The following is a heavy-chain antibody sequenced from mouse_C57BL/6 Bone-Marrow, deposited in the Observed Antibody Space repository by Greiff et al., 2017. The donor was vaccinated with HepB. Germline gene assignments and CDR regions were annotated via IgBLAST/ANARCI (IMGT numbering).Heavy chain of an antibody. CDR1: GFTFSSYT. Sequence: EVKVEESGGGLVKPGGSLKLSCAASGFTFSSYTMSWVRQTPEKRLEWVATISGGGGNTYYPDSVKGRFPISRDNAKNTLYLQMSSLRSEDTALYYCARHEGGNCYFDYWGQGTTLTVSS. V-gene: IGHV5-9*01. CDR2: ISGGGGNT. J-gene: IGHJ2*01. D-gene: IGHD2-1*01. CDR3: ARHEGGNCYFDY.